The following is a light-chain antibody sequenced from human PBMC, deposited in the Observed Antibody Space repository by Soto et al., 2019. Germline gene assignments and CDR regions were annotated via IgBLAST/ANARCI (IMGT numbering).Light chain of an antibody. CDR1: QSISSY. V-gene: IGKV3-11*01. Sequence: EIVLTQSPATLSLSPGERATLSCRASQSISSYLAWYQHKPAQAPRLLIYDASTRAAGNPARFSGSGSGTDFTLTVSSLEPDDFARYFGQLRSNWPPTWTFGQGTKVEVK. J-gene: IGKJ1*01. CDR2: DAS. CDR3: QLRSNWPPTWT.